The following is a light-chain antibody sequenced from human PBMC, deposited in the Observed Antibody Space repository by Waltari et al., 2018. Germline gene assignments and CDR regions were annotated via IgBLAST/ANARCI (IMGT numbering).Light chain of an antibody. Sequence: QSALTQPASVSGSPGQSITTSCTVTSRDVGVSYYFSWYQQHPGKAPKLMLYDVTNRPSGVSHRFSGSKSGDTASLTISGLQAEDEAEYYCCSFRSSSTWVFGGGTKLTVL. J-gene: IGLJ3*02. V-gene: IGLV2-14*01. CDR2: DVT. CDR1: SRDVGVSYY. CDR3: CSFRSSSTWV.